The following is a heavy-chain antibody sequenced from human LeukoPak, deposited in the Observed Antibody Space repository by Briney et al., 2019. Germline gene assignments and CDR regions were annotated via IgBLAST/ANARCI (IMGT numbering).Heavy chain of an antibody. CDR1: GFTFSSYG. Sequence: PGRSLRLSCAASGFTFSSYGMHWVRQAPGKGLEWVAVISYDGSNKYYADSVKGRFTVSRDNSKNTLYLQMNSLRGEDTAVYYCAKEAYYHLSAAHPGDYWGQGTLVTVSS. V-gene: IGHV3-30*18. CDR2: ISYDGSNK. J-gene: IGHJ4*02. CDR3: AKEAYYHLSAAHPGDY. D-gene: IGHD3-3*02.